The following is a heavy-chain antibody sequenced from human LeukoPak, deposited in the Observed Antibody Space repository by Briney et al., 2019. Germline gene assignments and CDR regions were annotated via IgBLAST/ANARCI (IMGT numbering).Heavy chain of an antibody. Sequence: SETLSLTCTVSGGSISSSSYYWGWIRQPPGKGLEWIGSIYYSGSTYYNPSLKSRVTISVDTSKNQFSLKLSSVTAADTAAYYCARDHFWSGPRHYYYYMDVWGKGTTVTVSS. J-gene: IGHJ6*03. D-gene: IGHD3-3*02. V-gene: IGHV4-39*07. CDR1: GGSISSSSYY. CDR2: IYYSGST. CDR3: ARDHFWSGPRHYYYYMDV.